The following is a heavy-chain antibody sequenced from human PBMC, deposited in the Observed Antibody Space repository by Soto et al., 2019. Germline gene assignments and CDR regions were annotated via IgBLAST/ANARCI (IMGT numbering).Heavy chain of an antibody. Sequence: EVQVLESGGGLVQPGGSLRLSCAASGFTFSSYAMSWVRQAPGQGLEWVSAISGSGSNPYYADSVKGRFTISRDNSKNTLYLQMNSLRAEDTALYYCAKTASINIRDGFDHWGQGTLVTVSS. CDR3: AKTASINIRDGFDH. CDR2: ISGSGSNP. D-gene: IGHD6-25*01. CDR1: GFTFSSYA. V-gene: IGHV3-23*01. J-gene: IGHJ4*02.